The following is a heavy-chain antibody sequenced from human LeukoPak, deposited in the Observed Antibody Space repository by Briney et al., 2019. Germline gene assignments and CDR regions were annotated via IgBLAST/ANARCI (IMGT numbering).Heavy chain of an antibody. D-gene: IGHD2-15*01. CDR3: AKVTGYCSGGSCRDYYYGMDV. J-gene: IGHJ6*02. Sequence: ASVKVSCTVSGYTLTELSMHWVRQAPGKGLEWMGGFDPEDGETIYAQKFQGRVTMTEDTSTDTAYMELSSLRSEDTAVYYCAKVTGYCSGGSCRDYYYGMDVWGQGTTVTVSS. CDR1: GYTLTELS. V-gene: IGHV1-24*01. CDR2: FDPEDGET.